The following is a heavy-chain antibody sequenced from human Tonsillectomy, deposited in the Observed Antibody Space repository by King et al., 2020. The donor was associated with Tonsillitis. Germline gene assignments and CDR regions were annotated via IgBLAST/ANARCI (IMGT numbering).Heavy chain of an antibody. CDR3: AGLECGGDCDLFYYGMDV. D-gene: IGHD2-21*02. J-gene: IGHJ6*02. V-gene: IGHV3-30*03. Sequence: VQLVESGGGVVQRGRSLRLSCAASGFTFSSHGLHWVRQAPGKGLEWVAVISYDGRKKYYADSVKGRFTVSRDNSKSTLYMQLNSLRAEDSAVYYCAGLECGGDCDLFYYGMDVWGQGPTVTVSS. CDR1: GFTFSSHG. CDR2: ISYDGRKK.